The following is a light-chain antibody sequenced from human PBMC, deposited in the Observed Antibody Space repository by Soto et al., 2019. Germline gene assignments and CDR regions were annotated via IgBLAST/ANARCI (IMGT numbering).Light chain of an antibody. CDR3: QQYNNWPPWT. Sequence: EIVMTQSPATLSVSPGERATLSCRASQSVSSNLAWYQQKPGQAPRLLIYGASNRATGIPARFSGSGSGTEFTLTISSLQSEEFAVYYCQQYNNWPPWTFGQGTKVEIK. CDR1: QSVSSN. J-gene: IGKJ1*01. CDR2: GAS. V-gene: IGKV3-15*01.